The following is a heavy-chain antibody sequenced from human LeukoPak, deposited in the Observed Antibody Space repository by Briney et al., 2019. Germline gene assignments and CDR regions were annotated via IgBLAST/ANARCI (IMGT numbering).Heavy chain of an antibody. Sequence: PSETLSLTCTVSGGSISTTSHYWGWIRQPPGKGLEWIGSIYYSGSTHNNPSLKSRVTISVDTSKNQFSLRLTSVTAADTAVYYCARGGELRFLEWLIWGQGILVTVSS. CDR1: GGSISTTSHY. D-gene: IGHD3-3*01. V-gene: IGHV4-39*07. J-gene: IGHJ4*02. CDR3: ARGGELRFLEWLI. CDR2: IYYSGST.